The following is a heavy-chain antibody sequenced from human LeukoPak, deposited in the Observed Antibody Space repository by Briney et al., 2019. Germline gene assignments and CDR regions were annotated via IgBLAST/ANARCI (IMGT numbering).Heavy chain of an antibody. CDR2: IYRGGSA. V-gene: IGHV3-53*01. D-gene: IGHD6-19*01. Sequence: GGSLRLSCAVSGITVSSNYMSWVRQAPGKGLEWVSVIYRGGSAYYADSVKGRFTISRDNSKNTLYLQMNSLRAEDTAVYYCAKGHTSGWPRYYFDYWGQGTRVTVSS. CDR1: GITVSSNY. J-gene: IGHJ4*02. CDR3: AKGHTSGWPRYYFDY.